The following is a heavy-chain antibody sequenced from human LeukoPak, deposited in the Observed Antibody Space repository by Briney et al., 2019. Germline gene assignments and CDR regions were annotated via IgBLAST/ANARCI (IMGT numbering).Heavy chain of an antibody. CDR3: ARGSSERGYYNYYYMDV. CDR1: GGSISSYY. CDR2: IYYSGST. D-gene: IGHD1-1*01. J-gene: IGHJ6*03. Sequence: PSETLSLTCTVSGGSISSYYWSWIRQPPGKGLEWIGYIYYSGSTNYNPSLKSRVTISLDTSKNQFSLKVRSVTAADTAVYYCARGSSERGYYNYYYMDVWGKGTTVTISS. V-gene: IGHV4-59*01.